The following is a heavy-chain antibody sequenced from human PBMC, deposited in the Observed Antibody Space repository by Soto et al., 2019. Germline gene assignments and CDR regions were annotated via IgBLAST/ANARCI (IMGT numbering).Heavy chain of an antibody. J-gene: IGHJ6*02. CDR3: AKTGGAAAARYYYYGMDV. V-gene: IGHV3-23*01. CDR1: GFTFSSYA. CDR2: ISGSGGST. D-gene: IGHD6-13*01. Sequence: EVQLLESGGGLVQPGGSLRLSCAASGFTFSSYAMSWVRQAPGKGLEWVSAISGSGGSTYYADSVKGRFTISRDNSKNTLYLQMNSLRAEDTAVYYCAKTGGAAAARYYYYGMDVWGQGTTVTVSS.